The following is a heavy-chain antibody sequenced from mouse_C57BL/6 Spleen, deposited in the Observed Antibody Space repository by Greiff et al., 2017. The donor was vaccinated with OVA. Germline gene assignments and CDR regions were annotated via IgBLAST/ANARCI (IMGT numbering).Heavy chain of an antibody. J-gene: IGHJ2*01. CDR1: GYSITSGYY. CDR3: ARCDGYFDY. D-gene: IGHD2-3*01. CDR2: ISYDGSN. V-gene: IGHV3-6*01. Sequence: EVKLQESGPGLVKPSQSLSLTCSVTGYSITSGYYWNWIRQFPGNKLEWMGYISYDGSNNYNPSLKNRISITRDTSKNQFFLKLNSVTTEDTATYYCARCDGYFDYWGQGTTLTVSS.